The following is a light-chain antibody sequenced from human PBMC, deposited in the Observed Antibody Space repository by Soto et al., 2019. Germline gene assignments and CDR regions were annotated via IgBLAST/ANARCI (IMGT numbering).Light chain of an antibody. Sequence: DIQMTQSHYTLSGSVGRTVTMTCGEIQTISSWLAWYQQKPGKAPKLLIYKASTLKSGVPSRFGGSGSGTEFTLTISSLQPEDFATYYCQQLGSYPSTFGGGTKVDIK. CDR3: QQLGSYPST. CDR2: KAS. J-gene: IGKJ4*01. V-gene: IGKV1-5*03. CDR1: QTISSW.